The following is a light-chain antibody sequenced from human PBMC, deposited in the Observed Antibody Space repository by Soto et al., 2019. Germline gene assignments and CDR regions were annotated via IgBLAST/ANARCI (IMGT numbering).Light chain of an antibody. V-gene: IGKV3-20*01. CDR3: QQYISSPRT. J-gene: IGKJ1*01. Sequence: EIVLTQSPGTLSLSPGERATLSCRASQTVGSNYLAWYQQKPGQAPRLLIYDASSRATGIPDRFSGSGSGTEFTLTVSRLEPEDFAVYYCQQYISSPRTFGQGTKVEVK. CDR2: DAS. CDR1: QTVGSNY.